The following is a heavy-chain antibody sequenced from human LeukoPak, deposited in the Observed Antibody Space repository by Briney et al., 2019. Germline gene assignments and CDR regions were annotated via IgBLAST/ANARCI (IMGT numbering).Heavy chain of an antibody. CDR3: AKVVSGFHFDC. D-gene: IGHD1-26*01. CDR2: ITGSGATT. Sequence: PGGSLRLSCAASGFTFSTFGMSWVRRAPGKGPEWVLGITGSGATTYYADSVKGRFTISRDNSQNTLYLQMNTLRAEDTAVYYCAKVVSGFHFDCWGQGTLVTVSS. CDR1: GFTFSTFG. V-gene: IGHV3-23*01. J-gene: IGHJ4*02.